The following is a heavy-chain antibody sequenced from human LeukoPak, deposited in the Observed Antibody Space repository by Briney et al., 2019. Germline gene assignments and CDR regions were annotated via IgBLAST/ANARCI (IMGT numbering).Heavy chain of an antibody. CDR1: GFTVSSNY. CDR2: IYSGGST. J-gene: IGHJ6*04. V-gene: IGHV3-53*01. Sequence: GGSLRLSWAASGFTVSSNYVSWVRQAPGRGLEWVSVIYSGGSTYYADSVKGRFTISRDNSKNTLYLQMNSLRAEDTAVYYCASETSGYYYYGMDVWGKGTTFTVSS. CDR3: ASETSGYYYYGMDV.